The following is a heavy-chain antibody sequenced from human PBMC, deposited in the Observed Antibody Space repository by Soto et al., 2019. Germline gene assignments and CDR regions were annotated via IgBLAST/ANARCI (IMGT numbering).Heavy chain of an antibody. V-gene: IGHV3-30*18. CDR1: GFTFSTYG. CDR2: IAYDESNK. Sequence: QVQLVESGGGVVQTGRSLRLSCAASGFTFSTYGMHWVRQAPGKGLEWVAVIAYDESNKYYADSVKGRFTISRDNSKNTLYLQMSSLRAEYTAVYYCAKGFSYSVIDYWGQGTLVTVSS. D-gene: IGHD5-18*01. J-gene: IGHJ4*02. CDR3: AKGFSYSVIDY.